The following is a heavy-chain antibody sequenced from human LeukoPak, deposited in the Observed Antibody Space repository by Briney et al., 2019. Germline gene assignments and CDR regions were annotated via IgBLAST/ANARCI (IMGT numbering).Heavy chain of an antibody. J-gene: IGHJ4*02. CDR3: AKDRSCTNDICHGDFDY. D-gene: IGHD2-8*01. Sequence: GGSLRLSCAASGFTFGSYAVSWGRQAPGKGLDWVSSISGSGGSTYSADSVKGRFTISRDNSKNTLYLQVNSLRAEDTALYYCAKDRSCTNDICHGDFDYWGQGTLVTVSS. CDR2: ISGSGGST. CDR1: GFTFGSYA. V-gene: IGHV3-23*01.